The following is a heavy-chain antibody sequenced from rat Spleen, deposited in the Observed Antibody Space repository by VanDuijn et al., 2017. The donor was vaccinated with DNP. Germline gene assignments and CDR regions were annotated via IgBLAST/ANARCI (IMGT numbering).Heavy chain of an antibody. CDR2: ISYDGGST. CDR3: ARDNCGGYY. V-gene: IGHV5-46*01. CDR1: GITFSSFS. J-gene: IGHJ2*01. D-gene: IGHD1-11*01. Sequence: EVQLVESGGGLVQPGRSMKLSCAASGITFSSFSVAWVRQAPTKGLEWVASISYDGGSTYYRDSVKGRFTISRDNAKNTLYLQMNSLKSEDTATYYCARDNCGGYYWGHGVMVTVSS.